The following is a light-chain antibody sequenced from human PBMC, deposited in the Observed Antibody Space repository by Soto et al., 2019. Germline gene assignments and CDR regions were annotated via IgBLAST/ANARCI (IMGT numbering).Light chain of an antibody. V-gene: IGKV2-28*01. Sequence: DIVMTQSPLSLPVTPGEPASISCRSSQSLLHSNGYNYLDWYLQKPGQSPQLLIYLGSNRASGVPDRFSGSGSGTDFTLKISKGEAEDVGGYYCMQALQTPGFGQGTRLEIK. CDR1: QSLLHSNGYNY. CDR3: MQALQTPG. J-gene: IGKJ5*01. CDR2: LGS.